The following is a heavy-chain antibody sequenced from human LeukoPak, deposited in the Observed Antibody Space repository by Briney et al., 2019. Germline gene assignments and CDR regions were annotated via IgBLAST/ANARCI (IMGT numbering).Heavy chain of an antibody. J-gene: IGHJ4*02. CDR2: INPNSGGT. CDR1: GYTFTGYY. D-gene: IGHD5-18*01. CDR3: ATQPLRSYGNYYYFDY. Sequence: ASVKVSCKASGYTFTGYYMHWVRQAPGQGLEWMGRINPNSGGTNYAQKFQGSVTMTRDTSISTAYMELSRLRSDDTAVYYCATQPLRSYGNYYYFDYWGQGTLVTVSS. V-gene: IGHV1-2*06.